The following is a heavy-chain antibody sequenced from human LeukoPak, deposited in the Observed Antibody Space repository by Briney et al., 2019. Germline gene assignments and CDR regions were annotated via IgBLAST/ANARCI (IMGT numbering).Heavy chain of an antibody. CDR2: ISYDGSNK. Sequence: PGGSLRLSCAASGFTFSSYAMSWVRQAPGKGLEWVAVISYDGSNKYYADSVKGRFTISRDNSKNTLYLQMNSLRAEDTAVYYCAKDQSGILIHWGQGTLVTVSS. J-gene: IGHJ4*02. V-gene: IGHV3-30*18. CDR3: AKDQSGILIH. D-gene: IGHD3-16*01. CDR1: GFTFSSYA.